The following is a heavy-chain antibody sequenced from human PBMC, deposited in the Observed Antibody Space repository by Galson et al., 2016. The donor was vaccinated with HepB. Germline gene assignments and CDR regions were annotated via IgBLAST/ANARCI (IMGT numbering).Heavy chain of an antibody. CDR3: AKDRLSGHGDYSWGIFDI. Sequence: SLRLSCAGSGLSRSPYAMSWGRQAPGKGLEWVSGISASGGSKTYAASVRGRLIISRDNSNNKLFLQMNSLTTEDTAIYFCAKDRLSGHGDYSWGIFDIWGRGTEVTVSS. D-gene: IGHD4-17*01. CDR2: ISASGGSK. J-gene: IGHJ3*02. CDR1: GLSRSPYA. V-gene: IGHV3-23*01.